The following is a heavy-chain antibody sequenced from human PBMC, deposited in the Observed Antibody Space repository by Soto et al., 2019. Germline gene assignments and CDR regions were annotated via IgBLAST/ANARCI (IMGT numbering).Heavy chain of an antibody. Sequence: WGSLRLSCAASGFTFISYAIIFFRHSPWKGLEWVSAISGSGGSTYYADSVKGRFTISRDNSKNTLYLQMNSLRAEDTAVYYCARVGAYFGEFDYFDYWGQGTPVTVSS. CDR1: GFTFISYA. CDR2: ISGSGGST. D-gene: IGHD3-10*01. V-gene: IGHV3-23*01. J-gene: IGHJ4*02. CDR3: ARVGAYFGEFDYFDY.